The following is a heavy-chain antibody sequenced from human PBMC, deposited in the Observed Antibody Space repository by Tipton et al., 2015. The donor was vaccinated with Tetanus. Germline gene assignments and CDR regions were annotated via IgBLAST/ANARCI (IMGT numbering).Heavy chain of an antibody. D-gene: IGHD6-6*01. CDR1: GGSISSYY. CDR2: IFYSGNT. J-gene: IGHJ4*02. CDR3: ATSKGGAARPRFDY. V-gene: IGHV4-59*01. Sequence: TLSLTCIISGGSISSYYWSWIRQPPGKGLEWIGYIFYSGNTNYNPSLKTRVTISVDTSKNQFSLKLSSVTAADTAVYYCATSKGGAARPRFDYWGQGTLVTVSS.